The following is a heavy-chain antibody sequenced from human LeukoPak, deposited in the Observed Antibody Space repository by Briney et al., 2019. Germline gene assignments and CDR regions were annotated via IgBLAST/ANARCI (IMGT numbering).Heavy chain of an antibody. CDR3: ARGRFCSSSSCTSFDY. CDR1: GFTFSSYW. Sequence: GGSLRLSCAASGFTFSSYWMSWVRQAPGQGLEWVANIREDGSEKYYEDSVKGRFTISRDNAKNSLYLQMNSLRAEDTAVYYCARGRFCSSSSCTSFDYWGQGNLVAVSS. V-gene: IGHV3-7*01. D-gene: IGHD2-2*01. CDR2: IREDGSEK. J-gene: IGHJ4*02.